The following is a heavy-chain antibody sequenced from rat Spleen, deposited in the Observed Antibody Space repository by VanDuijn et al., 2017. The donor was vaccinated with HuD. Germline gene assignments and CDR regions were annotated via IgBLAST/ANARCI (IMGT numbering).Heavy chain of an antibody. CDR1: GFIFSNYY. CDR2: ISAGGDDT. Sequence: EVQLVESGGGLVQPGRSLKLSCAASGFIFSNYYMAWVRQAPTKGLEWVAYISAGGDDTYYRYSVKGRFTISRDNAQSSLYLQMDSLRSEDTATYYCAKEGLYSSLDYWGQGVMVTVSS. V-gene: IGHV5-27*01. CDR3: AKEGLYSSLDY. D-gene: IGHD1-2*01. J-gene: IGHJ2*01.